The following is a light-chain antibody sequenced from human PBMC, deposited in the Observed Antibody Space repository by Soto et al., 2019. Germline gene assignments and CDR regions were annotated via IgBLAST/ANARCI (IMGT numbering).Light chain of an antibody. CDR1: SSDVGGYNY. J-gene: IGLJ1*01. CDR3: CSYAGSYTYV. V-gene: IGLV2-11*01. Sequence: QSVLTQPRPVSGSPGQSVTISCTGTSSDVGGYNYVSWYQHHPGKAPKLMIYDVTKRPSGVRDRFSASKSGNTASLTISGLQAEDEADYYCCSYAGSYTYVFGTGTKVNV. CDR2: DVT.